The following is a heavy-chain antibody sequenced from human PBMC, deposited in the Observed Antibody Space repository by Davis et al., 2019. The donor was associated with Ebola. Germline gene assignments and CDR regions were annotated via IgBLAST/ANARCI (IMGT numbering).Heavy chain of an antibody. J-gene: IGHJ4*02. Sequence: PGGSLRLSCAVYGGSFSGYYWSWIRQPPGKGLEWVANIKQDGSEKYYVDSVKGRFTISRDNAKNSLYLQMNSLRAEDTAVYYCARGGWDYWGQGTLVTVSS. CDR1: GGSFSGYY. CDR3: ARGGWDY. CDR2: IKQDGSEK. V-gene: IGHV3-7*01.